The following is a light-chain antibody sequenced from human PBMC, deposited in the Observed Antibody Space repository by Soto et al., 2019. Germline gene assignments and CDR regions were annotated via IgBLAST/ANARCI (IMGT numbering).Light chain of an antibody. CDR1: SSDVGGYNS. J-gene: IGLJ1*01. Sequence: QSVLTQPRSVSGSPGQSVTISCTGTSSDVGGYNSVSWYQHHPGKAPKLMIYDVTKRPSGVPDRFSGSKSGNTASLTISGLQAEDEADYYCCSYAGSYTFVFXTGTKVTVL. V-gene: IGLV2-11*01. CDR3: CSYAGSYTFV. CDR2: DVT.